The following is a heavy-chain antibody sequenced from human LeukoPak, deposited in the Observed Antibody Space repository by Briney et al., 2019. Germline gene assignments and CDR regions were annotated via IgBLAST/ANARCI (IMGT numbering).Heavy chain of an antibody. CDR1: GFTVSSNY. J-gene: IGHJ5*02. Sequence: PGGSLRLSCAASGFTVSSNYMSWDRQAPGKGLEWVSVIYSGGSTYYADSVKGRFTISRDNSKNTLYLQMNSLRAEDTAVYYCARVPRIYYDSSGYNWIDPWGQGTLVTVSS. CDR2: IYSGGST. CDR3: ARVPRIYYDSSGYNWIDP. V-gene: IGHV3-66*01. D-gene: IGHD3-22*01.